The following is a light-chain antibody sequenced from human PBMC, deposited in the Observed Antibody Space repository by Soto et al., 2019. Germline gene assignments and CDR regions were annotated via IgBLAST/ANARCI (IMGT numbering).Light chain of an antibody. Sequence: IVLTQSPGTLSLSPGERATLSCRASQSVSSSYLAWYQQKPGQAPRLLIYGASGRATGIPDRFSGSGSGTDFTLIISRLEPEDFAVYYCQQYGDSRYTFGQGTKLEIK. CDR1: QSVSSSY. CDR2: GAS. CDR3: QQYGDSRYT. J-gene: IGKJ2*01. V-gene: IGKV3-20*01.